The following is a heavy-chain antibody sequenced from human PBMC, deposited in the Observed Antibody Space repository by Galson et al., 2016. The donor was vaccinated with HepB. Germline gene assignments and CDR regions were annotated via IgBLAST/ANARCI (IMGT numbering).Heavy chain of an antibody. CDR1: GGSISGTGYY. J-gene: IGHJ3*02. CDR2: IYYNGIT. CDR3: AKHSGLGYHDAFDI. V-gene: IGHV4-39*01. Sequence: SETLSLTCIVSGGSISGTGYYWGWIRQPPGKGLEWIGSIYYNGITYYNPSLKSRVTIAVDTSKDHFSLKLNSVTAADTVVYYCAKHSGLGYHDAFDIWGQGTLVTVAS. D-gene: IGHD3/OR15-3a*01.